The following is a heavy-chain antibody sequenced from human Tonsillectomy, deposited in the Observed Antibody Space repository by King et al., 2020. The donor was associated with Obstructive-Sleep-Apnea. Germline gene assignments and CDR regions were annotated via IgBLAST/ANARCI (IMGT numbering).Heavy chain of an antibody. D-gene: IGHD3-22*01. CDR1: GGSVSSGSYY. CDR2: IYYSGST. CDR3: ARGAAGYYYDSSGYYYFDY. J-gene: IGHJ4*02. Sequence: QLQESGPGLVKPSETLSLTCSVSGGSVSSGSYYWSWIRQPPGKGLEWIGYIYYSGSTNYNPSLKSRVTISVDTSKNQFSLKLSSVTAADTAVYYCARGAAGYYYDSSGYYYFDYWGQGTLVTVSS. V-gene: IGHV4-61*01.